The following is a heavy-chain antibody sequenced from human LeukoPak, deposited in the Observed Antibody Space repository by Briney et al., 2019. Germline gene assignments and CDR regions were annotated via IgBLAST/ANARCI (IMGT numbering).Heavy chain of an antibody. CDR2: IYPGDSDA. V-gene: IGHV5-51*01. Sequence: GESLKISCKGSEYSFISYWIGWVRQMPGKGLEWVGVIYPGDSDARYSPSFQGQVSISADKSTSTAYLQWSSLKASDTAMYFCARRGYCDSTSCSAPLDYWGQGTLVAVSS. J-gene: IGHJ4*02. CDR3: ARRGYCDSTSCSAPLDY. D-gene: IGHD2-2*01. CDR1: EYSFISYW.